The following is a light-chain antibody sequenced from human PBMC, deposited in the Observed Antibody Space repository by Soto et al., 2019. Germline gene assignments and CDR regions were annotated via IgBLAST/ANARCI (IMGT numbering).Light chain of an antibody. CDR2: GAS. Sequence: IVMTQSPATLSVSPGQRATLSCRASQSVSTNLAWYQQKPGQAPRLLIYGASTRATGIPARFSGSGSGTEFTLTISGLQSDDFAVYYCQQYSNWPPWTFGQGTRVDLK. V-gene: IGKV3D-15*01. J-gene: IGKJ1*01. CDR1: QSVSTN. CDR3: QQYSNWPPWT.